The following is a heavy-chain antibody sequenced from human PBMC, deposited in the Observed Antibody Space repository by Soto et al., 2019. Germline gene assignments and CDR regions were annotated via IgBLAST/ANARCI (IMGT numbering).Heavy chain of an antibody. V-gene: IGHV4-30-4*01. CDR2: IYYSGST. CDR3: ARDYGDYGGWDV. Sequence: QVQLQESGPGLVKPSQTLSLTCTVSGGSISSGDYYWSWIRQPPGQGLEWIGYIYYSGSTYYNPSLMNRVTISVDTYKNQFSLKLSSVPAADTAVYYCARDYGDYGGWDVWGQGTTVTVSS. J-gene: IGHJ6*02. D-gene: IGHD4-17*01. CDR1: GGSISSGDYY.